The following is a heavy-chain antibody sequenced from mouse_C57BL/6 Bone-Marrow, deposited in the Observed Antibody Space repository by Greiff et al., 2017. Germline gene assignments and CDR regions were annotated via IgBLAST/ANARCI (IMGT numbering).Heavy chain of an antibody. D-gene: IGHD1-1*01. CDR1: GFSLTSYA. CDR2: IWTGGGT. Sequence: VKLMESGPGLVAPSQSLSITCTVSGFSLTSYAISWVRQPPGKGLEWLGVIWTGGGTNYNSALKSRLSISKDNSKSQVFLKMNSLQTDDTARYYCARNSNPIYYYGEGAMDYWGQGTSDTVSS. J-gene: IGHJ4*01. V-gene: IGHV2-9-1*01. CDR3: ARNSNPIYYYGEGAMDY.